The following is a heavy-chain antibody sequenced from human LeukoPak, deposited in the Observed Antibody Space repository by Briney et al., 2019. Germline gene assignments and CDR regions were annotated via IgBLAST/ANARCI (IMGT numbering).Heavy chain of an antibody. CDR1: GFTFSSYA. CDR2: ISGSGGST. V-gene: IGHV3-23*01. D-gene: IGHD6-19*01. Sequence: GSLRLSCAASGFTFSSYAMSWVRQAPGKGLEWVSAISGSGGSTYYADSVKGRFTISRDNAKNSLYLQMNSLRAEDTALYYCAKGRIRGIAVAFDYWGQGTLVTVSS. CDR3: AKGRIRGIAVAFDY. J-gene: IGHJ4*02.